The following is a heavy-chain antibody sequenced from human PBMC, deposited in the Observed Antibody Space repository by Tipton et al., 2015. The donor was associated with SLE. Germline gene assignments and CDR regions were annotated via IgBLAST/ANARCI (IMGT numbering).Heavy chain of an antibody. CDR3: ARVIPLGYCSSTSCYIGAFDI. CDR2: IYYSGST. V-gene: IGHV4-59*01. J-gene: IGHJ3*02. D-gene: IGHD2-2*02. Sequence: GSLRLSCTVSGGSISSYYWSWIRQPPGKGLEWIGYIYYSGSTNYNPSLKSRVTISVDTSKNQFSLKLSSVTAADTAVYYCARVIPLGYCSSTSCYIGAFDIWGQGTMVTVSS. CDR1: GGSISSYY.